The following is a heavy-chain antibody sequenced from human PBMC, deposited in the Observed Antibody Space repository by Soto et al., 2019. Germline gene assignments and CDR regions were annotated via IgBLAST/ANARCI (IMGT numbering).Heavy chain of an antibody. CDR2: IYSGGST. J-gene: IGHJ4*02. D-gene: IGHD6-19*01. V-gene: IGHV3-53*04. CDR1: GFTVSSNY. Sequence: EVQLVESGGGLVQPGGSLRLSCAASGFTVSSNYMSWVRQAPGTGLEWVSVIYSGGSTYYADSVKGRFTISRHNYKNTLYLQMNSLSAEDTAVYYCAREGAGTDYWGQGTLVTVSS. CDR3: AREGAGTDY.